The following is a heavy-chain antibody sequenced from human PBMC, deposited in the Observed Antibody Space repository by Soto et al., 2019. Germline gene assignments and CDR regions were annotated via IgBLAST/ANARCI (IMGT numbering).Heavy chain of an antibody. CDR3: ARTGHGSSWYSGMDV. D-gene: IGHD6-13*01. CDR1: GGTFSSYA. Sequence: ASVKVSCKASGGTFSSYAISWVRQAPGQGLEWMGGIIPIFGTANYAQKFQGRVTITADESTSTAYMELSSLRSEDTAVYYCARTGHGSSWYSGMDVWGQGTTVTVSS. V-gene: IGHV1-69*13. J-gene: IGHJ6*02. CDR2: IIPIFGTA.